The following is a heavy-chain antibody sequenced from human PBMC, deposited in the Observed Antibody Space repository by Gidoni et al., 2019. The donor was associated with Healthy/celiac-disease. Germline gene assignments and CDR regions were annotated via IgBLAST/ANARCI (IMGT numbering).Heavy chain of an antibody. Sequence: QVQLVQSGAEVKKPGSSVKVSCKASGGTFRSYAISWVRPAPGQGLEWMGGIIPIFCTANHAQKFQGRVTITADKSTSTAYMELSSLRSEDTAVYYCAREVPAAMGRGNWFDPWGQGTLVTVSS. CDR1: GGTFRSYA. V-gene: IGHV1-69*06. CDR2: IIPIFCTA. CDR3: AREVPAAMGRGNWFDP. J-gene: IGHJ5*02. D-gene: IGHD2-2*01.